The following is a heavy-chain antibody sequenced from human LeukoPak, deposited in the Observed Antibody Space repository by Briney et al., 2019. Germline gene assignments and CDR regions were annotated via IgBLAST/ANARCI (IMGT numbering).Heavy chain of an antibody. V-gene: IGHV3-30*03. D-gene: IGHD1-14*01. J-gene: IGHJ4*02. CDR3: AAGWYFFDY. CDR1: GFTFSNYG. Sequence: GRSLTLSCAASGFTFSNYGMHWARQAPGKGLEWVAGISYGGNNKYYADSVKGRFTISRDNSKNTLYLQMNSLRTEDTAVYYCAAGWYFFDYWRQGNLVTDCS. CDR2: ISYGGNNK.